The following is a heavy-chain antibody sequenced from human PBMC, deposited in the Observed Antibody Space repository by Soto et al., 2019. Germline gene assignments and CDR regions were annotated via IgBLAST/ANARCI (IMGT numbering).Heavy chain of an antibody. J-gene: IGHJ4*02. CDR1: GFTFSDYW. CDR2: IKTDGSEK. Sequence: EVQLVESGGGLVQPGGSLRLYCAASGFTFSDYWISWVRQAPGKGLECVANIKTDGSEKYYVDTVKVRFTISRDNAKNSLYLQMNSLRAEDTAVYYCASSMGRGGNDYWGQGTLVAVSS. V-gene: IGHV3-7*05. D-gene: IGHD3-10*01. CDR3: ASSMGRGGNDY.